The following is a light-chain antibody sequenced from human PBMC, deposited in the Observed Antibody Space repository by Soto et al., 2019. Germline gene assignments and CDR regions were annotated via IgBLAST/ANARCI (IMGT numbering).Light chain of an antibody. V-gene: IGKV3-15*01. CDR3: QQYNNWLRKT. J-gene: IGKJ1*01. Sequence: EIVMTQSPATLSVSPGERATLSCRASQSVSSNLAWYQQKPGQAPRLLIYGASTRATGIPARFSGSGSGTEFTLTISSLQSEDFAVYYCQQYNNWLRKTFCQATKV. CDR1: QSVSSN. CDR2: GAS.